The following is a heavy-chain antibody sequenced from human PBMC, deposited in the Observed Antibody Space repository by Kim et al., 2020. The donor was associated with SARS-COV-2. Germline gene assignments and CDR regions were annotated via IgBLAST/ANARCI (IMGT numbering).Heavy chain of an antibody. J-gene: IGHJ4*02. D-gene: IGHD2-15*01. V-gene: IGHV4-34*01. Sequence: SLKSRVTISVDTSKNQFSLKLSSVTAADTAVYYCARGEDCSGGSCSIHDYWGQGTLVTVSS. CDR3: ARGEDCSGGSCSIHDY.